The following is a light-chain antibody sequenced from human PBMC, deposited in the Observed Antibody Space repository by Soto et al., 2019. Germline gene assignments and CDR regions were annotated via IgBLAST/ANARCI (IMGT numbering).Light chain of an antibody. CDR3: QQYNSYLT. CDR1: QSISSW. V-gene: IGKV1-5*01. Sequence: DIQMTQSPSTLSASVGDRVTITCRASQSISSWLAWYQQKPGKAPKLLIYDASSLESGFPSRFSGSVSGTEFTLTISSLQPDDFATYYCQQYNSYLTFGQGTKVDIK. CDR2: DAS. J-gene: IGKJ1*01.